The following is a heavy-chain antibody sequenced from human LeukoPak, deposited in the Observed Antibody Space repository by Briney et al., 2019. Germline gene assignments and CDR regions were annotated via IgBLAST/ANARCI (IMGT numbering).Heavy chain of an antibody. D-gene: IGHD5-24*01. J-gene: IGHJ5*02. CDR2: TYYRSRWYS. V-gene: IGHV6-1*01. CDR1: GDRVSSNSAA. Sequence: SQTLSLTCAISGDRVSSNSAAWHWIRQSPSRGLEWLGRTYYRSRWYSNYAPSVKSRITINPDTSKNQFSLQLNSVTPEDTAVYYCVRDREPNWFDPWGQGTLVTVSS. CDR3: VRDREPNWFDP.